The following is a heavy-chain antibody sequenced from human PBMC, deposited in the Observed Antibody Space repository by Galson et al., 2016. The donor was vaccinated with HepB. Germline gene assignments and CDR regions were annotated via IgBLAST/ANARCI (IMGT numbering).Heavy chain of an antibody. Sequence: SVKVSCKASGYTFTDYYMHWVRQAPGQGLDWIGWINPNSGGTQYAQNFQGWVTMTRDTSITTGYMELRRLKSGGTAKYFCALGRYHLLSGLDVWGQGTTVTVSS. D-gene: IGHD2-2*01. J-gene: IGHJ6*02. V-gene: IGHV1-2*04. CDR3: ALGRYHLLSGLDV. CDR1: GYTFTDYY. CDR2: INPNSGGT.